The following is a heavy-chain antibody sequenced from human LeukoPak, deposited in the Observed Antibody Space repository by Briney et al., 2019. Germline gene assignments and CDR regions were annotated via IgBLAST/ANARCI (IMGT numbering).Heavy chain of an antibody. Sequence: GGSLRLSCAASGFTVSSNYMSWVRQAPGKGLEWVSVIYSGGSTYYADSVKGRFTISRDNSKNTLYLQMNSLRAEDTAVYYCASRTLTTVTTDPSYHYGMDVWGKGTTVTVSS. V-gene: IGHV3-53*01. J-gene: IGHJ6*04. CDR2: IYSGGST. CDR1: GFTVSSNY. CDR3: ASRTLTTVTTDPSYHYGMDV. D-gene: IGHD4-17*01.